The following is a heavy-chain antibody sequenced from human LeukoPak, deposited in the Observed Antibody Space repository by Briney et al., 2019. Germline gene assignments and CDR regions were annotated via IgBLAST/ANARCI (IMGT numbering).Heavy chain of an antibody. CDR2: ISGSGGST. V-gene: IGHV3-23*01. CDR1: GFTFTSLA. D-gene: IGHD6-6*01. J-gene: IGHJ4*02. CDR3: AKDLVLGPFDY. Sequence: GGSLRLSCAASGFTFTSLAMSWVRQAPGKGLQWVSSISGSGGSTYYADSVKGRFTISRDNSKNTLYLQMNSLRAGDTAVYFCAKDLVLGPFDYWGQGTLVTVSS.